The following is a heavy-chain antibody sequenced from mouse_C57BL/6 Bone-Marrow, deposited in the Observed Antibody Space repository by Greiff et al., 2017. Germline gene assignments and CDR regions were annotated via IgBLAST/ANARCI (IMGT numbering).Heavy chain of an antibody. V-gene: IGHV2-5*01. CDR3: AKNPYYYGSSDYAMDY. CDR1: GFSLTSYG. D-gene: IGHD1-1*01. CDR2: IGRGGST. Sequence: QVQLKESGPGLVQPSQSLSITCTVSGFSLTSYGVHWVRQSPGKGLEWLGVIGRGGSTDYNAAFMSRLSITKDNSKSQVFFKMNSLQADDTAIYYCAKNPYYYGSSDYAMDYWGQGTSVTVSS. J-gene: IGHJ4*01.